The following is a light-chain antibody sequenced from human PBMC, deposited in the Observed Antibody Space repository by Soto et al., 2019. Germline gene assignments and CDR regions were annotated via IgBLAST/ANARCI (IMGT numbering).Light chain of an antibody. CDR2: GTS. CDR1: HSFSSSY. V-gene: IGKV3-20*01. CDR3: QHHTGSPA. J-gene: IGKJ1*01. Sequence: EIVLTQSPGTLSLSPGERATLPCRASHSFSSSYLAWYQQKPGQAPRLLIYGTSSRATGIPERFSGSGSGTDFTLTISRLDPEDFGVYYCQHHTGSPAFGQGTKVDIK.